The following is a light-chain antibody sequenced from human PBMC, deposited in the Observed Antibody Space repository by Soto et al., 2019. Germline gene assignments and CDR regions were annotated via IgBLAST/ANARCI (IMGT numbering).Light chain of an antibody. V-gene: IGKV1-5*03. J-gene: IGKJ2*01. Sequence: DIQMTQSPSTLSASVGDRVTITCRASQSISSWLAWYQQKPGKAPKLLIYKASSLESGVPSRFSGRGSGTEFTLTISSLQPDDFATYYCQQYNSSVYTFGQGTKLEIK. CDR3: QQYNSSVYT. CDR2: KAS. CDR1: QSISSW.